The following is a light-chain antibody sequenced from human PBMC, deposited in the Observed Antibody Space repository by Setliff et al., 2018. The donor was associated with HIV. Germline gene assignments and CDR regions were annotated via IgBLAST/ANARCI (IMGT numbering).Light chain of an antibody. Sequence: ALAQPRSVSGSPGQSATISCTGTSSDVGGYNYVSWYQQHPGKAPKLMIYDVSKRPSGVPDRFSGSKSGNTASLTISGLQAEDEADYYCCSYAGNYTYVFGTGTKVTVL. J-gene: IGLJ1*01. CDR3: CSYAGNYTYV. CDR1: SSDVGGYNY. V-gene: IGLV2-11*01. CDR2: DVS.